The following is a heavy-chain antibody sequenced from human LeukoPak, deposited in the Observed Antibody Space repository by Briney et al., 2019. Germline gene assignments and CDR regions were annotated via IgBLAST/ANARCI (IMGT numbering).Heavy chain of an antibody. V-gene: IGHV3-48*01. J-gene: IGHJ4*02. Sequence: GGSLRLSCAASGFTFSSYSMNWVRQAPGKGLEWVSYISISSSTIYYADSVKGRFTISRDNAKNSLYLQMNSLRAEDTAVYYCARGNIGYCSSTSCYEGGYWGRGTLVTVSS. CDR3: ARGNIGYCSSTSCYEGGY. D-gene: IGHD2-2*01. CDR1: GFTFSSYS. CDR2: ISISSSTI.